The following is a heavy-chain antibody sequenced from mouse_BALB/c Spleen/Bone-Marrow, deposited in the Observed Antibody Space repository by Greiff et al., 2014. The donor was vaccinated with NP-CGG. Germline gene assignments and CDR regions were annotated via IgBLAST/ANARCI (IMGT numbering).Heavy chain of an antibody. V-gene: IGHV1-80*01. J-gene: IGHJ2*01. CDR2: IYPGDGDT. CDR1: GYAISSYW. D-gene: IGHD2-3*01. CDR3: ARGRGWYLDY. Sequence: QVHVKQSGAELVRPGSSVKISCKASGYAISSYWMNWVKQRPGQGLEWIGQIYPGDGDTNYNGKFKGKATLTADKSSSTAYMQISSLTSEDSAVYFGARGRGWYLDYWGQDTTLTVSS.